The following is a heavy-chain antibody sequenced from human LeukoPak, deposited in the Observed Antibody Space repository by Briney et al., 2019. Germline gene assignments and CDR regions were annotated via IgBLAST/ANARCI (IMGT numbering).Heavy chain of an antibody. CDR2: IYYSGST. CDR1: GGSISSYY. J-gene: IGHJ4*02. V-gene: IGHV4-59*01. CDR3: ARGQKTNDY. D-gene: IGHD1-14*01. Sequence: SETLSLTCTVSGGSISSYYWSWLRQPPGKGLEWIGYIYYSGSTNYNPSLKSRVTISVDTSKNQFSLKLSSVTAADTAVYYCARGQKTNDYWGQGTLVTVSS.